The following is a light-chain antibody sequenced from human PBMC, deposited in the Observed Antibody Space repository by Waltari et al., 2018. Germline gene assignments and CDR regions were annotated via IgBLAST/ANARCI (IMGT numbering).Light chain of an antibody. J-gene: IGKJ5*01. V-gene: IGKV3D-15*01. CDR1: QSVYSN. Sequence: EIVMTQSPATLSVSPGERATLSCRASQSVYSNLAWYQQKPGQAPRLLIYDASTRATGIPARFTGSGSGTEFTLTISSLQSKDSAVYSCQQYNRWPPITFGQGTRLEIK. CDR2: DAS. CDR3: QQYNRWPPIT.